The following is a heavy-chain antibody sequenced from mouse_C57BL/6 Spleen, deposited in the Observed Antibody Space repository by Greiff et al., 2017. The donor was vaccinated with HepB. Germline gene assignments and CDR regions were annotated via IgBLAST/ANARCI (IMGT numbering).Heavy chain of an antibody. CDR1: GFTFSNYW. J-gene: IGHJ1*03. Sequence: EVMLVESGGGLVQPGGSMKLSCVASGFTFSNYWMNWVRQSPEKGLEWVAQIRLKSDNYATHYAESGKGRFTISRADSTSSVYLQMNNLRAEDTGIYYCTESWYFDVWGTRTTVTVSS. V-gene: IGHV6-3*01. CDR2: IRLKSDNYAT. CDR3: TESWYFDV.